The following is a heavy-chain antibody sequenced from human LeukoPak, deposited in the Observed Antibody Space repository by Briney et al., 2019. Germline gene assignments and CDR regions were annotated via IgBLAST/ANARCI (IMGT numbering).Heavy chain of an antibody. CDR2: INPNSGGT. Sequence: GASVKVSCKASGYSFTGYYMHWVRQAPGQGLEWMGWINPNSGGTNYAQKFQGRVTMTRDTSISTAYMELSRLRSDDTAVYYCARVAVVTAIQGPHWFDPWGQGTLVTVSS. V-gene: IGHV1-2*02. CDR3: ARVAVVTAIQGPHWFDP. CDR1: GYSFTGYY. J-gene: IGHJ5*02. D-gene: IGHD2-21*02.